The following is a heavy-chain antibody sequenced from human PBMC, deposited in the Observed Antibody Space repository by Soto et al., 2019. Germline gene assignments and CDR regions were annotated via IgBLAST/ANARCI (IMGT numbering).Heavy chain of an antibody. J-gene: IGHJ4*02. CDR1: GGSVSSGSYY. Sequence: QVQLQESGPGLVKPSETLSLTCTVSGGSVSSGSYYWSWIRQPPGKGLEWIGYIYYSGSTNYNPSLKSRVTISVDTSKNQFSLKLSSVTAADTAVYYCARNGLLGRGVRGVFPDYWGQGTLVTVSS. CDR3: ARNGLLGRGVRGVFPDY. CDR2: IYYSGST. D-gene: IGHD3-10*01. V-gene: IGHV4-61*01.